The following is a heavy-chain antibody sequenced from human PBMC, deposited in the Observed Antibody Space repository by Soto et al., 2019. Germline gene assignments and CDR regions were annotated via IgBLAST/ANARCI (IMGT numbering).Heavy chain of an antibody. V-gene: IGHV1-2*02. J-gene: IGHJ6*02. D-gene: IGHD3-9*01. Sequence: APVKVSCKASGYIFTRYHIHRVRQAPGRGLEWMGWINPNSGDTEYAQNFQGRVTMTRDTSFNLVYMEMSGLMSDDTAVYYCARDARGTRGFDEMDIWGQGTTVTVSS. CDR2: INPNSGDT. CDR1: GYIFTRYH. CDR3: ARDARGTRGFDEMDI.